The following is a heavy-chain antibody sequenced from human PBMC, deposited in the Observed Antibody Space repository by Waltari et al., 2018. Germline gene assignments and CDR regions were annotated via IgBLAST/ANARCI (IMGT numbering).Heavy chain of an antibody. J-gene: IGHJ5*02. V-gene: IGHV4-61*02. CDR2: IYTGGSI. CDR1: GGSIRTDTYW. D-gene: IGHD2-2*01. Sequence: QVQLQESGPGLVAPSQPLSLTCPVFGGSIRTDTYWWTWIRQPAGKGLECIGRIYTGGSIDYNPSLRSRLTISVDTSKNQFSLKLTSVTAADTAVYYCARGRIPDSNAFDPWGQGTLVIVSS. CDR3: ARGRIPDSNAFDP.